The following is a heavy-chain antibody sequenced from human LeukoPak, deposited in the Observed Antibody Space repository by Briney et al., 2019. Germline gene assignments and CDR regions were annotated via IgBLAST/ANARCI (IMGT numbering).Heavy chain of an antibody. V-gene: IGHV3-11*01. J-gene: IGHJ4*02. CDR1: GFIFSDYY. D-gene: IGHD5-18*01. CDR3: ARAKRGYSYGYYHYFDY. Sequence: GGSLRLSCAASGFIFSDYYMSWIRQAPGKGLEWVSYISTSGSTIYYADSLKGRFTISRDNAKNSLYLQMNSLRAEDTAVYYCARAKRGYSYGYYHYFDYWGQGTLVTVSS. CDR2: ISTSGSTI.